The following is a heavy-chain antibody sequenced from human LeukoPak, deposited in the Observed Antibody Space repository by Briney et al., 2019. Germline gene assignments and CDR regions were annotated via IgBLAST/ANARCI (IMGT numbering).Heavy chain of an antibody. CDR1: GGSISSYY. CDR3: ARVTGYMIEDYFDY. V-gene: IGHV4-4*07. CDR2: IYTSGST. J-gene: IGHJ4*02. Sequence: SETLSLTCSVSGGSISSYYWSWIRQPAGKGLEWLGRIYTSGSTNYNPSLKSRVTISVETSKNQFSLKLSSVTAADTAVYYCARVTGYMIEDYFDYWGQGTLVTVSS. D-gene: IGHD3-22*01.